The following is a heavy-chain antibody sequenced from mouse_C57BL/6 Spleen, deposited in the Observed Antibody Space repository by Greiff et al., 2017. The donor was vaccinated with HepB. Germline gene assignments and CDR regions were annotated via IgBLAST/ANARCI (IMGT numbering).Heavy chain of an antibody. CDR3: VCVPDYDGFAY. CDR2: INPNNGGT. CDR1: GYTFTDYY. Sequence: EVKLMESGPELVKPGASVKISCKASGYTFTDYYMNWVKQSHGKSLEWIGDINPNNGGTSYNQKFKGKATLTVDKSSSTAYMELRSLTSEDSAVYYCVCVPDYDGFAYWGQGTLVTVSA. D-gene: IGHD2-4*01. J-gene: IGHJ3*01. V-gene: IGHV1-26*01.